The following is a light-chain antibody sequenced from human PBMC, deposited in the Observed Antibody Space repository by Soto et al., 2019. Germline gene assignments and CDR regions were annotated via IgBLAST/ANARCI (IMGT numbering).Light chain of an antibody. J-gene: IGKJ5*01. Sequence: VLTQSPATLSLSPGERATLSCRASLNVNSYLAWYQQKPGQAPRLLISGASSRATGIPDRFSGSGSGTDFTLTISGLEPEDFALYYCQQYVTSAITFGQGTRLEIK. CDR2: GAS. CDR1: LNVNSY. V-gene: IGKV3-20*01. CDR3: QQYVTSAIT.